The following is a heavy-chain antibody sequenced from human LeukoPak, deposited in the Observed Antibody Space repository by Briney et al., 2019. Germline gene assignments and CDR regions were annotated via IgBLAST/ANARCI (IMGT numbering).Heavy chain of an antibody. CDR2: ISWNSGSI. Sequence: PGRSLRLSCAASGFTFDDYAMHWVRQAPGKGLEWVSGISWNSGSIGYADSVKGRFTISRDSAKNSLYLQMNSLRAEDTALYHCARWSHSSGYYYANWGQRTLVTVSS. CDR1: GFTFDDYA. J-gene: IGHJ4*02. V-gene: IGHV3-9*01. D-gene: IGHD3-22*01. CDR3: ARWSHSSGYYYAN.